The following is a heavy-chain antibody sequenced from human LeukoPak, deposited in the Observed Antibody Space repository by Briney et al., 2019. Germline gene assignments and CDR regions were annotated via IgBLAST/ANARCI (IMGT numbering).Heavy chain of an antibody. CDR3: ARDPHSITIFGVASDY. D-gene: IGHD3-3*01. V-gene: IGHV3-21*01. CDR2: ISSSSSYI. J-gene: IGHJ4*02. CDR1: GFTFSSYS. Sequence: SGGSLRLSCAASGFTFSSYSMNWVRQAPGKGLEWVSSISSSSSYIYYADSVKGRFTISRDNAKNSLYLQMNSLRAEDTAVYYCARDPHSITIFGVASDYWGQGTLVTVSS.